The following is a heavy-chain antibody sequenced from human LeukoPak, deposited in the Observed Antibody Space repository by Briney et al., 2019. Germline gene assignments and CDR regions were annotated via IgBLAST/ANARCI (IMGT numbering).Heavy chain of an antibody. CDR1: SDSISSSY. J-gene: IGHJ4*02. D-gene: IGHD3-10*01. CDR3: AIGSYPCQY. CDR2: IYYSGTT. V-gene: IGHV4-59*01. Sequence: SENVSLTCTVSSDSISSSYWSWSRQPPGKGLEWIGYIYYSGTTNYNPSLKSRVSISLDTSKNQVSLNLNSVTAADTAVYYCAIGSYPCQYWGQGTLVTVSS.